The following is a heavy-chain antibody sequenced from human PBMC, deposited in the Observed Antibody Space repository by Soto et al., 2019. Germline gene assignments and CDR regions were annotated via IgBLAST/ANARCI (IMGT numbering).Heavy chain of an antibody. D-gene: IGHD3-3*01. CDR1: GFNVDDYS. J-gene: IGHJ4*02. CDR3: AQGVDFWSSYSY. Sequence: GGSLRLSCAASGFNVDDYSMQWVRQAPGKGLEWVSGITSKSGSKGYADSVKGRFIISRDNAKNSLYLQMNNLRAEDSAFYYCAQGVDFWSSYSYWGQGTLVTVSS. CDR2: ITSKSGSK. V-gene: IGHV3-9*01.